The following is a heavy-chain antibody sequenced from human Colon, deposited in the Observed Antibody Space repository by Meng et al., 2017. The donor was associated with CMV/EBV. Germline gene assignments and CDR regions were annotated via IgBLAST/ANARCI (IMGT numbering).Heavy chain of an antibody. D-gene: IGHD1-26*01. CDR1: GYTFTAYS. Sequence: ASVKVSCKGSGYTFTAYSMHWLRQAPGQGLEWMGWVTPNSGGAKYAHNFEGRVSMTTDASINTAYMELSGLTSDDTAVYYCAREVVGATWFDIWGQGTLVTVSS. CDR2: VTPNSGGA. J-gene: IGHJ5*02. CDR3: AREVVGATWFDI. V-gene: IGHV1-2*02.